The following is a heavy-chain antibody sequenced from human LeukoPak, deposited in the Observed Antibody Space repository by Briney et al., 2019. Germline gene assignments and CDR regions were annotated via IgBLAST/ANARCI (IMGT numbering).Heavy chain of an antibody. V-gene: IGHV4-4*09. CDR3: ARHSIAVAGSFFDY. J-gene: IGHJ4*02. CDR1: GGTISSYY. CDR2: IYTSGST. Sequence: SETLSLTCTVSGGTISSYYWSWIRQPPGKGLEWIGYIYTSGSTNYNPSLKSRVTISVDTSQNQFSLKLSSVTAADTAVYYCARHSIAVAGSFFDYWGRGTLVTVSS. D-gene: IGHD6-19*01.